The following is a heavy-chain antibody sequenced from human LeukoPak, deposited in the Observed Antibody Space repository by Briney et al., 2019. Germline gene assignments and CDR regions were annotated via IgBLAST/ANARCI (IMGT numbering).Heavy chain of an antibody. CDR3: ASMYSSGWYYFDY. CDR2: IYYSGST. CDR1: GGSISSYY. J-gene: IGHJ4*02. V-gene: IGHV4-59*01. Sequence: PSETLSLTCTVSGGSISSYYWSWIRQPPGKGLEWIGYIYYSGSTNYSPSLKSRVTISVDTSKNQFSLILSSVTAADTAVYYCASMYSSGWYYFDYWGQGTLVTVSS. D-gene: IGHD6-19*01.